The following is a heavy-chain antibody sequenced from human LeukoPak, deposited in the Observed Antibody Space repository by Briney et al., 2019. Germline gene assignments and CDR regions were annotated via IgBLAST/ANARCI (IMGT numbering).Heavy chain of an antibody. CDR1: GGSISSYY. V-gene: IGHV4-4*07. CDR2: IYTSGST. J-gene: IGHJ6*03. D-gene: IGHD7-27*01. Sequence: SETLSLTCTVSGGSISSYYWSWIRQPAGKGLECIGRIYTSGSTKYNPSLKSRVTMSVDTSKNQFSLKLSSVTAADTAVYYCARVLTNWGAPYYYYYYMDVWGKGTTVTVSS. CDR3: ARVLTNWGAPYYYYYYMDV.